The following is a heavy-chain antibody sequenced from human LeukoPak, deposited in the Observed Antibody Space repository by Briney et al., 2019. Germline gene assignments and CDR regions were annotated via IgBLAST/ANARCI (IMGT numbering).Heavy chain of an antibody. CDR1: GFTFSSYW. D-gene: IGHD5-12*01. CDR3: ARGSYIVATPFDY. Sequence: GGSLRLSCAASGFTFSSYWMSWVRQAPGKGLEWVANIKQDGSEKYYVDSVKGRFTISRDNAKNSLYLLMNSLRAEDTAVYYCARGSYIVATPFDYWGQGTLVTVSS. V-gene: IGHV3-7*01. J-gene: IGHJ4*02. CDR2: IKQDGSEK.